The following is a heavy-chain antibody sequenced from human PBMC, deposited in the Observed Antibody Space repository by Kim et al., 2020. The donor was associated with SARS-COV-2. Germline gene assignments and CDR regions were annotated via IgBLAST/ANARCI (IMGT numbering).Heavy chain of an antibody. Sequence: GGSLRLSCAASGFTFSSYAMSWVRQAPGKGLEWVSAISGSGGSTYYADSVKGRFTISRDNSKNTLYLQMNSLRAEDTAVYYCAKGSRRWLRFVSSYGMDVWGQGTTVTVSS. CDR3: AKGSRRWLRFVSSYGMDV. J-gene: IGHJ6*02. V-gene: IGHV3-23*01. CDR1: GFTFSSYA. D-gene: IGHD5-12*01. CDR2: ISGSGGST.